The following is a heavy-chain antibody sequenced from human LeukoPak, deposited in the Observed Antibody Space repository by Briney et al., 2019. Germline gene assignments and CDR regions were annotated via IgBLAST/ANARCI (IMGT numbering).Heavy chain of an antibody. CDR2: ISSSGDTI. Sequence: LGGSLRLSCAASGFTFSSYEMNWVRQAPGKGLEWVSYISSSGDTIYYADSVNGRFTISRDSAKNSLYLQMNSLRAEDTAVYYCAREMDYYDSRPIDYWGQGTLVTVSS. V-gene: IGHV3-48*03. CDR1: GFTFSSYE. J-gene: IGHJ4*02. CDR3: AREMDYYDSRPIDY. D-gene: IGHD3-22*01.